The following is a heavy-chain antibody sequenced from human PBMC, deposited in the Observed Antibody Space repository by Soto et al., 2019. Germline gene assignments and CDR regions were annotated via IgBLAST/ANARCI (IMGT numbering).Heavy chain of an antibody. Sequence: GGSLRLSCAASGFTFSNAWMNWVRQAPGKGLEWVGRIKSKTDGGTTDYAAPVKGRFTISRDDSKNTLYLQMNSLKTEDTAVYYCTTLPLYYYDSSGYYHYYYGMDVWGQGTTVTVSS. V-gene: IGHV3-15*07. J-gene: IGHJ6*02. CDR3: TTLPLYYYDSSGYYHYYYGMDV. CDR2: IKSKTDGGTT. CDR1: GFTFSNAW. D-gene: IGHD3-22*01.